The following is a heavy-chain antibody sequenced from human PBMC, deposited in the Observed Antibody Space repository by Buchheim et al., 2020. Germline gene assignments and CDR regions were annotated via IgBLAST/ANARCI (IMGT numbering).Heavy chain of an antibody. CDR1: GFTFSSYA. D-gene: IGHD3/OR15-3a*01. Sequence: QVQLVESGGGVVQPGRSLRLSCAASGFTFSSYAMHWVRQAPGKGLEWVAVISYDGSNKYYADSVKGRFTISRDNSKNTLYLQMNSLRAEDTAVYYCARDGLDPWGYGMDVWGQGTT. V-gene: IGHV3-30-3*01. J-gene: IGHJ6*02. CDR3: ARDGLDPWGYGMDV. CDR2: ISYDGSNK.